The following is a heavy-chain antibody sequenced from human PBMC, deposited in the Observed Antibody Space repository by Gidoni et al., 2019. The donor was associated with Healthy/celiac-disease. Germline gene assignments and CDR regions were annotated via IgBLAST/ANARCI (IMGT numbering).Heavy chain of an antibody. CDR2: IYPGDSDT. CDR3: ARHTWGVSIAVADKAPRPDYYYYGMDV. J-gene: IGHJ6*02. CDR1: GYSFTSYW. D-gene: IGHD6-19*01. Sequence: EVQLVQSGGEVKKPGESLQISCKGSGYSFTSYWIGWVRQMPGKGLEWMGIIYPGDSDTRYSPSFQGQVTISADKSISTAYLQWSSLKASDTAMYYCARHTWGVSIAVADKAPRPDYYYYGMDVWGQGTTVTVSS. V-gene: IGHV5-51*01.